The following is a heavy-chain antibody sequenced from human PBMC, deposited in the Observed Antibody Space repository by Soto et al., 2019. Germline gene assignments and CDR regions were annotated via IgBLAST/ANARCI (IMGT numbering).Heavy chain of an antibody. Sequence: PGGSLRLSCAASGFTFSSYSMNWVRQAPGKGLEWVSSISSSSSYIYYADSVKGRFTISRDNAKNSLYLQMNSLRAEDTAVYYCAREVTMVRGVITRYYGMDVWGQGTTVTVSS. J-gene: IGHJ6*02. CDR3: AREVTMVRGVITRYYGMDV. CDR1: GFTFSSYS. D-gene: IGHD3-10*01. V-gene: IGHV3-21*01. CDR2: ISSSSSYI.